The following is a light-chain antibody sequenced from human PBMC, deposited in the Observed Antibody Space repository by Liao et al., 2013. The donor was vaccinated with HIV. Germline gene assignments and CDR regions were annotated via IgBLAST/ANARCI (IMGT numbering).Light chain of an antibody. CDR2: EDT. J-gene: IGLJ3*02. V-gene: IGLV3-1*01. CDR1: RLGDKY. Sequence: SYDLTQPPSVSVPPGQTATITCSGDRLGDKYASWYQQKSGQSPVLVIYEDTKRPAGIPERFSGSNSGNTATLTISGTQTMDEAVYYCQAWDDSTARVFGGGTKLTVL. CDR3: QAWDDSTARV.